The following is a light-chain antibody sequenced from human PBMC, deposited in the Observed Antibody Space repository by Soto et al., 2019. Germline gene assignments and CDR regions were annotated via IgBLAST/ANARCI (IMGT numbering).Light chain of an antibody. Sequence: EVVLTQSPGTLSLSPGERATLSCRASQSVDRAYLAWYQHKPGQAPRLLMYGSSNRASDIPDRFSGSGSGTDFTLTISRLEPEDFAVYYCQQYSYSPPYTFGQGTKLEIK. CDR2: GSS. V-gene: IGKV3-20*01. CDR1: QSVDRAY. J-gene: IGKJ2*01. CDR3: QQYSYSPPYT.